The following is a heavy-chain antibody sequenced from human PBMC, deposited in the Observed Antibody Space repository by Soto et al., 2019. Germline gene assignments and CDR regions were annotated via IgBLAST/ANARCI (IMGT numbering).Heavy chain of an antibody. J-gene: IGHJ4*02. CDR2: MSPNGNNQ. D-gene: IGHD3-22*01. CDR1: GFTFSIYA. V-gene: IGHV3-30-3*01. Sequence: VGSLRLSCAAPGFTFSIYALHWVRQAPGKGLEWVAVMSPNGNNQYYADSVKGRFTISRDTSKSTLYLQMTSLRPDDTAVYYCATGANFYYDNRSYWGQGTRVTVYS. CDR3: ATGANFYYDNRSY.